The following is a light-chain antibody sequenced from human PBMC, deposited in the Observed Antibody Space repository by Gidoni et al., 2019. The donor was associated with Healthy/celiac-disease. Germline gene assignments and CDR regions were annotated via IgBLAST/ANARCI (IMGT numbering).Light chain of an antibody. J-gene: IGLJ1*01. CDR1: SSDVGGYNY. V-gene: IGLV2-11*01. Sequence: QSALTQPRSVSGSPGQSVTISCTGTSSDVGGYNYGSWYQQHPGKAPKRMIYDVSKRPSGVPDRFSGSKPGNTASLTISGLQAEDEADYYCCSYAGSFYVFGTGTKVTVL. CDR3: CSYAGSFYV. CDR2: DVS.